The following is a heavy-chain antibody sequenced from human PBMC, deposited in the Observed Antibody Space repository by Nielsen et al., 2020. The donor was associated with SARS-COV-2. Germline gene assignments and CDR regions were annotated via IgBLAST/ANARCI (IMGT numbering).Heavy chain of an antibody. D-gene: IGHD2-15*01. CDR3: ARLGVVVARPYYYYGMDV. V-gene: IGHV1-46*01. CDR1: GYTFTSYY. Sequence: ASVKVSCKASGYTFTSYYMHWVRQAPGQGLEWMGIINPSGGSTSYAQKFQGRVTMTRDTSISTAYMELSRLRSDDTAVYYCARLGVVVARPYYYYGMDVWGQGTTVTVSS. J-gene: IGHJ6*02. CDR2: INPSGGST.